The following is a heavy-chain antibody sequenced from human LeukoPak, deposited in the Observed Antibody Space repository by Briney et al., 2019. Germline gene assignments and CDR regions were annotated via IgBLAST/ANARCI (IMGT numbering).Heavy chain of an antibody. J-gene: IGHJ4*02. CDR3: ARQYYDILTGYSYYFDY. CDR2: IYSSGGT. D-gene: IGHD3-9*01. CDR1: GGSISGSTYY. Sequence: SETLSLTCTVSGGSISGSTYYWGWIRQPPGKGLEWIGSIYSSGGTYYNPSLRSRVTISVDTSKNQFSLRLSSVTAADTAVYYCARQYYDILTGYSYYFDYWGQGTLVTVSS. V-gene: IGHV4-39*01.